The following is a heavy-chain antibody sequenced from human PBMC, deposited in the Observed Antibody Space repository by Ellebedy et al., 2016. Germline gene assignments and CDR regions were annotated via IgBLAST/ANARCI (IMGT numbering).Heavy chain of an antibody. D-gene: IGHD1-7*01. J-gene: IGHJ4*02. V-gene: IGHV3-21*01. CDR2: ISSSSSYI. CDR1: GFTFSSYS. CDR3: ARAGNLELRPY. Sequence: GESLKISXAASGFTFSSYSMNWVRQAPGKGLEWVSSISSSSSYIYYADSVKGRFTISRDNAKNSLYLQMNSLRAEDTAVYYCARAGNLELRPYWGQGTLVTVSS.